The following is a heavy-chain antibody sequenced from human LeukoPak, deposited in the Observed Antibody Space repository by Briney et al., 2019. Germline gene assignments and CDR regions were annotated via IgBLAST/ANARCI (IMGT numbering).Heavy chain of an antibody. CDR2: IRSKANSYET. CDR3: TSQHGYCTNGVCYAVGMDV. Sequence: GGSLRLSCAASGFTFSGSAMHWVRQASGKGLEWVGRIRSKANSYETAYAASVKGRFTISRDDSKNTAYLQMNSLKTEDTAVYYCTSQHGYCTNGVCYAVGMDVWGQGTTVTVSS. J-gene: IGHJ6*02. D-gene: IGHD2-8*01. V-gene: IGHV3-73*01. CDR1: GFTFSGSA.